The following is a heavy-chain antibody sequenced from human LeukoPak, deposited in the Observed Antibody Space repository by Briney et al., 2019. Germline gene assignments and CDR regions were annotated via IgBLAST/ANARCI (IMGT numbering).Heavy chain of an antibody. V-gene: IGHV3-33*01. CDR2: IYYDGGKK. J-gene: IGHJ2*01. Sequence: GGSLRLSCAASGFTFRNSGMHWVRQGPGKGLEWVAVIYYDGGKKYYADSVKGRFTISRDNSKNTLYLQLNSLRAEDTAVYYCARDRLEIKYFDLWGRGTQVTVSS. CDR1: GFTFRNSG. D-gene: IGHD1-1*01. CDR3: ARDRLEIKYFDL.